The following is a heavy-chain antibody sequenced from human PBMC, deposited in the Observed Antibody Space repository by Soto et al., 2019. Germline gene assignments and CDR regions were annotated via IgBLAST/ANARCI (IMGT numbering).Heavy chain of an antibody. D-gene: IGHD2-21*02. CDR2: IRNKPNGHTT. Sequence: EVQLVESGGGLVQPGGSLRLSCEGSGFTFSGHYMDWVRQAPGKGLEWLGRIRNKPNGHTTAYAASVKGRFTISRDDSKNLVYLQMTRLKREDTALYYCSTTVITAPLFEYWGQGTLVAVSS. CDR3: STTVITAPLFEY. J-gene: IGHJ4*02. V-gene: IGHV3-72*01. CDR1: GFTFSGHY.